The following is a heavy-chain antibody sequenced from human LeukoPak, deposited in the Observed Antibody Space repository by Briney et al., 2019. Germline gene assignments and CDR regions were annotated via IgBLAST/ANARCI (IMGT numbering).Heavy chain of an antibody. CDR2: INWDGGYT. CDR1: GFTFDVYG. CDR3: ARGYGVNSHPHLAVHYMYV. V-gene: IGHV3-20*04. Sequence: GGSLRLSCAASGFTFDVYGMSWVRQAPGKGLEWISGINWDGGYTTYADSVRGRFTISRDNAKNSLYLQVNTLRAEDTALYYCARGYGVNSHPHLAVHYMYVWGKGTTVTASS. J-gene: IGHJ6*03. D-gene: IGHD4/OR15-4a*01.